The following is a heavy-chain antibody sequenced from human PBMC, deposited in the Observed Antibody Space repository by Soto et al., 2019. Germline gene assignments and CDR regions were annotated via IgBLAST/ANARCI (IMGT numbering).Heavy chain of an antibody. J-gene: IGHJ4*02. CDR2: ISYDGSNK. Sequence: WGSLRLSCAASGFTFSSYGMHWVRQAPGKGLEWVAVISYDGSNKYYADSVKGRFTISRDNSKNTLYLQMNSLRAEDTAVYYCAKDFARYCSGGSCYYFDYWGQGTLVTVSS. V-gene: IGHV3-30*18. D-gene: IGHD2-15*01. CDR3: AKDFARYCSGGSCYYFDY. CDR1: GFTFSSYG.